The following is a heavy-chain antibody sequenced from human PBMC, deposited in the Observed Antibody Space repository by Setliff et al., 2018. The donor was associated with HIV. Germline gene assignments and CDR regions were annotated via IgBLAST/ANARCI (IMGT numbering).Heavy chain of an antibody. CDR3: ARVALLRYPEAFDI. J-gene: IGHJ3*02. CDR1: GDSISSNNYY. D-gene: IGHD3-9*01. V-gene: IGHV4-39*07. Sequence: SETLSLTCTVSGDSISSNNYYWGWIRQPPGKGLEWIGSIFHSGSTNYNPSLKSRVTISVDTSKNQFSLKLSSVTAADTAMYYCARVALLRYPEAFDIWGQGTMVTVSS. CDR2: IFHSGST.